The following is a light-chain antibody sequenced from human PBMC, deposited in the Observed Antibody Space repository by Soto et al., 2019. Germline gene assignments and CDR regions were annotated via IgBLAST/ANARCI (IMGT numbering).Light chain of an antibody. CDR3: AAWDDSLSGNWV. V-gene: IGLV1-47*01. J-gene: IGLJ3*02. CDR2: RNN. Sequence: QSVLTQPPSASGTPGQRVTISCSGSSSNIGSNSVYWYQQLPATAPKLLIYRNNQRPSGVSDRFSGSKSGTSASLAISGLRSEDEADYYCAAWDDSLSGNWVFGGGTKLTVL. CDR1: SSNIGSNS.